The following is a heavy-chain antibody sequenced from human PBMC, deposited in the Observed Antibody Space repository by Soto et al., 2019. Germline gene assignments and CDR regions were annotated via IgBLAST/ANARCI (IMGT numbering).Heavy chain of an antibody. CDR3: ARESEDPTSNFDY. Sequence: LRLSCAASGFTFTRYSMNWVRQAPGKGLEWVSSISSTTNYIYYGDSMKGRFTISRDNAKNSLYLEMNSLRAEDTAVYYCARESEDPTSNFDYWGQGTLVTVSS. CDR2: ISSTTNYI. V-gene: IGHV3-21*06. J-gene: IGHJ4*02. CDR1: GFTFTRYS.